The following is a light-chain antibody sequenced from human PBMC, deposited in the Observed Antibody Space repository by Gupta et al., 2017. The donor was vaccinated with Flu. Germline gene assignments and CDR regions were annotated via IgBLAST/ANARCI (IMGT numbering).Light chain of an antibody. CDR3: CSYAGTDTFVV. J-gene: IGLJ2*01. CDR2: DVS. V-gene: IGLV2-11*01. Sequence: VSWYQQNPGKAPKLMIYDVSKRPSGVPDRFSGSKSGNTASLTISGLQAEDEADYFCCSYAGTDTFVVFGGGTKLTVL.